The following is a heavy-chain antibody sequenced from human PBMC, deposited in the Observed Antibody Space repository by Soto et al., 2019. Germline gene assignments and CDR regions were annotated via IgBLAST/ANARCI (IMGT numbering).Heavy chain of an antibody. Sequence: QVQLVQSGAEVKKPGSLVKVSCKASGGTFSSYAISWVRQAPGQGLEWMGGIIPIFGTANYAQKFQGRVTITADESTSTAYMELSSLRSEDTAVYYCASGAAAGQKRVNWFDPWGQGTLVTVSS. D-gene: IGHD6-13*01. V-gene: IGHV1-69*01. CDR2: IIPIFGTA. CDR3: ASGAAAGQKRVNWFDP. J-gene: IGHJ5*02. CDR1: GGTFSSYA.